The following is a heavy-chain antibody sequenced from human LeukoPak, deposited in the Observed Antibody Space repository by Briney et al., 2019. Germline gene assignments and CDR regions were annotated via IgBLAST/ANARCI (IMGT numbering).Heavy chain of an antibody. V-gene: IGHV3-30*18. Sequence: GGSLRLPCAASGFTFSSYGMHWVRQAPGKGLEWVAVISYDGSNKYYADSVKGRFTISRDNSKNTLYLQMNSLRAEDTAVYYCAKVRFGYCSSTSCRQGYYYYGMDVWGQGTTVTVSS. D-gene: IGHD2-2*01. CDR2: ISYDGSNK. J-gene: IGHJ6*02. CDR1: GFTFSSYG. CDR3: AKVRFGYCSSTSCRQGYYYYGMDV.